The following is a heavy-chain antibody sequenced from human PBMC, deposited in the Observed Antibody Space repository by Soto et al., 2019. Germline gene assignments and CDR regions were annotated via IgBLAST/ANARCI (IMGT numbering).Heavy chain of an antibody. Sequence: SVKVSCKASGGTFSSYAISWVRQAPGQGLEWMGGIIPIFGTANYAQKFQGRVTITADESTSTAYMELSSLRSEDTAVYYCARDLEYSSSSFWFDPWGQGTLVTVYS. V-gene: IGHV1-69*13. D-gene: IGHD6-6*01. CDR1: GGTFSSYA. CDR2: IIPIFGTA. CDR3: ARDLEYSSSSFWFDP. J-gene: IGHJ5*02.